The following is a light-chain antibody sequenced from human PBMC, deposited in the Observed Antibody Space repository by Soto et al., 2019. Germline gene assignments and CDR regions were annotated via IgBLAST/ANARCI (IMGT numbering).Light chain of an antibody. Sequence: EIVLTQSPGTLSLSPGERATLSCRASQSVSSYYLAWYQQKPGQAPRLLIYAASSRATGIPDRFSGGGSGTDFTLTISSLEPEDSGVYYCQQRWRWPANTFGQGTRLE. V-gene: IGKV3D-20*02. CDR2: AAS. CDR3: QQRWRWPANT. CDR1: QSVSSYY. J-gene: IGKJ5*01.